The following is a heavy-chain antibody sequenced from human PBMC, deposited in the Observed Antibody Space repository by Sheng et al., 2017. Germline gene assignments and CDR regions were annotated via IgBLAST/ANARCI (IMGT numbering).Heavy chain of an antibody. CDR3: ARDGLLHSYGQGYLDY. CDR1: GFTFNNHP. Sequence: EMQLVESGGGVVQPGRSLRLSCAASGFTFNNHPMHWVRQAPGKGLEWVSYISHSGSTILYADSVEGRFTISRDNARNSLSLQMNSLRGEDTAVYYCARDGLLHSYGQGYLDYWGQGALVTVSS. D-gene: IGHD5-18*01. V-gene: IGHV3-48*03. J-gene: IGHJ4*02. CDR2: ISHSGSTI.